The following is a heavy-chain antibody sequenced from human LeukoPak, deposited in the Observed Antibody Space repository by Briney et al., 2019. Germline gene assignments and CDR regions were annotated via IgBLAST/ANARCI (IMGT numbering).Heavy chain of an antibody. CDR1: GFTFRNYW. D-gene: IGHD3-22*01. J-gene: IGHJ6*02. CDR2: ISSSGGYT. V-gene: IGHV3-23*01. Sequence: PGGSLRLSCAASGFTFRNYWMGWVRQAPGKGLEWVSGISSSGGYTYYADSVKGRFTLSRDNSKNTLYLQMNSLRAEDTAVYHCAKDGHYYDSSGYYFYYGMDVWGQGTTVTVSS. CDR3: AKDGHYYDSSGYYFYYGMDV.